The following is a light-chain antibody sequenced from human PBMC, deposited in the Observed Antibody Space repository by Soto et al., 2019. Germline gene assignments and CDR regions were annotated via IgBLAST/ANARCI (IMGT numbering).Light chain of an antibody. CDR1: QNIKKY. CDR3: QQSFGIPLT. CDR2: TAS. V-gene: IGKV1-39*01. Sequence: DIQMTQSPSSLSASVGDRVTITCRASQNIKKYLNWYQQKPGKAPNLLIYTASSLQVGLPSRFSGSGSGTDFTLTISSLQPEDSETYYCQQSFGIPLTFGGGTKVDIK. J-gene: IGKJ4*01.